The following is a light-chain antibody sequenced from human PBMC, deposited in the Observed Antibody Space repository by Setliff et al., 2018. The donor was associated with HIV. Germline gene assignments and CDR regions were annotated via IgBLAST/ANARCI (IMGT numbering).Light chain of an antibody. CDR2: DVT. J-gene: IGLJ2*01. CDR1: SSDVGGYNY. CDR3: SSYTSSSTLVL. Sequence: QSALTQPASVSGSPGQSITISCTGTSSDVGGYNYVSWYQQHPGKAPKLMIYDVTNRPSGVSDRFSGSKSGNTASLTISGLQAEDEADYYCSSYTSSSTLVLFGGGTKVTV. V-gene: IGLV2-14*01.